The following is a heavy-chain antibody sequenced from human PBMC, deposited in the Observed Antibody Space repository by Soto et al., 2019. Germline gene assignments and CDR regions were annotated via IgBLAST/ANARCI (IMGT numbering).Heavy chain of an antibody. D-gene: IGHD3-22*01. CDR2: ISGSGGST. CDR1: GFTFSSYA. J-gene: IGHJ4*02. CDR3: AKGQYYYDSSGYYFDY. V-gene: IGHV3-23*01. Sequence: PGGSLRLSCAASGFTFSSYAMSWVRQAPGKGLEWVSAISGSGGSTYYADTVKGRFTISRDNSKNTPYLQMNSLRAEDTAVYYCAKGQYYYDSSGYYFDYWGQGTLVTVSS.